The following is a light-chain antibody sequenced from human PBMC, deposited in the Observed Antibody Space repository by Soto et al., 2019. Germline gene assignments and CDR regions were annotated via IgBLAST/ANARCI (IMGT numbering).Light chain of an antibody. CDR2: GAS. CDR1: QSVAKY. Sequence: IVLTHSPCTLSLSPLERATLSFMASQSVAKYLAWYQQKPGQAPRLLIYGASTRATGIPARFRGSGSGTDFTLTISSLEPEDFAVYYCQQYGGSPRTFGQGTKVDIK. J-gene: IGKJ1*01. V-gene: IGKV3-20*01. CDR3: QQYGGSPRT.